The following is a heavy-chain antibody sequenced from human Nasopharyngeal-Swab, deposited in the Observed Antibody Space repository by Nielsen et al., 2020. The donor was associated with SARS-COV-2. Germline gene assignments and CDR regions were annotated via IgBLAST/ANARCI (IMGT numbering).Heavy chain of an antibody. Sequence: RQAPGKGLEWIGYIYYSGSTYYNPSLKSRVTISVDTSKNQFSLQLNSVTPEDTAVYYCARASSITIFGVVISRGYYYYGMDVWGQGTTVTVSS. CDR2: IYYSGST. CDR3: ARASSITIFGVVISRGYYYYGMDV. J-gene: IGHJ6*02. D-gene: IGHD3-3*01. V-gene: IGHV4-30-4*01.